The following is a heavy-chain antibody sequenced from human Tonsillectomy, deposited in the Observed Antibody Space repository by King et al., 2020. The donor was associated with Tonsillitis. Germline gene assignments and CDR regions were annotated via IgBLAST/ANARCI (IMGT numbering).Heavy chain of an antibody. J-gene: IGHJ4*02. V-gene: IGHV3-7*01. CDR3: ARDLYYYDSSGYYRLYYFDY. Sequence: QLVQSGGGLVQPGGSLRLSCAASGFTFSSYWMSWVRQAPGKGLEWVANIKQEGSEKYYVDSVRGRFTISRDNAKNSLFLQMNSLIAEDTAVYYCARDLYYYDSSGYYRLYYFDYWGQGTLVTVSS. D-gene: IGHD3-22*01. CDR1: GFTFSSYW. CDR2: IKQEGSEK.